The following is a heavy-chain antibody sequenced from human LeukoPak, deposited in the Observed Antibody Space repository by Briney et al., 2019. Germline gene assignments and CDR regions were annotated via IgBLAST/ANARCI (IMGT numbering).Heavy chain of an antibody. Sequence: GGSLRLSCAASGFTFSSYAMSWARQAPGKGLEWVSAISGSGGSTYYADSVKGRFTISRDNSKNTLYLQMNSLRAEDTAVYYCAKERKYYDFWSGYPLGYYMDVWGKGTTVTVSS. CDR1: GFTFSSYA. CDR3: AKERKYYDFWSGYPLGYYMDV. CDR2: ISGSGGST. J-gene: IGHJ6*03. D-gene: IGHD3-3*01. V-gene: IGHV3-23*01.